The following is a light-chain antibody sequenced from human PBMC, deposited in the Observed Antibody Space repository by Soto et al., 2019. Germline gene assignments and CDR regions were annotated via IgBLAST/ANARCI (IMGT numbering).Light chain of an antibody. Sequence: EIVLTQSPGTLSLSPGERATLSCRASQSVSSSYLAWYQQKPGQAPRLLIYGASSRATGIPDRFSGSGPGTDFTLTISRLEPEDSAVYYCQQYGSSSLTFGQGTRLEIK. CDR3: QQYGSSSLT. V-gene: IGKV3-20*01. CDR2: GAS. CDR1: QSVSSSY. J-gene: IGKJ5*01.